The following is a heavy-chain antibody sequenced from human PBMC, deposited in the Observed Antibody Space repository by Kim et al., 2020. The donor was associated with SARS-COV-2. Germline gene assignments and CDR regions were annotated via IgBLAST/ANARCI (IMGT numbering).Heavy chain of an antibody. V-gene: IGHV1-18*01. D-gene: IGHD6-13*01. Sequence: ASVKVSCKASGYTFTSYGISWVRQAPGQGLEWMGWISAYNGNTNYAQKLQGRVTMTTDTSTSTAYMELRSLRSDDTAVYYCARVSSWIQDYYYYYMDVWGKGTTVTVSS. J-gene: IGHJ6*03. CDR3: ARVSSWIQDYYYYYMDV. CDR2: ISAYNGNT. CDR1: GYTFTSYG.